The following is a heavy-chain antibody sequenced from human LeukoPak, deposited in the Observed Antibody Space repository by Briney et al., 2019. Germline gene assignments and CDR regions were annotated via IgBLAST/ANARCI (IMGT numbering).Heavy chain of an antibody. Sequence: SETLSLTCTISGGSINTYYWSWIRQPAGKGLEWIGEINHSGSTNYNPSLKSRVTISVDTSKNQFSLKLSSVTAADTAVYYCARPLGYCSGGSCYSGYFDYWGQGTLVTVSS. CDR3: ARPLGYCSGGSCYSGYFDY. CDR2: INHSGST. J-gene: IGHJ4*02. V-gene: IGHV4-34*01. D-gene: IGHD2-15*01. CDR1: GGSINTYY.